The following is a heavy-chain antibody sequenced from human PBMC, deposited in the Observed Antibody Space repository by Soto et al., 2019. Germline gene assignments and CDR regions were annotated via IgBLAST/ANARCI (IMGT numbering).Heavy chain of an antibody. CDR3: ASEYCGGDCYSAARYGMDV. V-gene: IGHV1-3*01. D-gene: IGHD2-21*02. Sequence: ASVKVSCKASGYTFTSYAMHWVRQSPGQRLEWMGWINAGNGNTKYSQKFQGRVTITRDTSASTAYMELSSLRSEDTAVYYCASEYCGGDCYSAARYGMDVWGQGTTVTVSS. J-gene: IGHJ6*02. CDR1: GYTFTSYA. CDR2: INAGNGNT.